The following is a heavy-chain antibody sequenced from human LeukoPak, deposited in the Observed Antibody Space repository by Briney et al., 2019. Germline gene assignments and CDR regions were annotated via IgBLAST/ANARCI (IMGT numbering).Heavy chain of an antibody. J-gene: IGHJ4*02. CDR3: VRAPPGTGWLIDH. CDR2: IYSGGGT. CDR1: GFTVSSNY. Sequence: PGGSLRLSCAASGFTVSSNYMSWVRQAPGKGLEWVSVIYSGGGTYYADSVKGRFTVSRDNSKNTLYLQMNSLRVDDTAMYYCVRAPPGTGWLIDHWGQGTLVAVSS. D-gene: IGHD6-19*01. V-gene: IGHV3-66*01.